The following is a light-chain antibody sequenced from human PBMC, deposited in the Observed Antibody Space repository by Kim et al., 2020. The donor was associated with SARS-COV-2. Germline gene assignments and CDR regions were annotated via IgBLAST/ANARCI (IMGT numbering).Light chain of an antibody. J-gene: IGKJ3*01. V-gene: IGKV2-28*01. CDR2: LGS. CDR3: MQPLVTPFT. CDR1: QSLLHNNGNNF. Sequence: PASISCRSSQSLLHNNGNNFLDWYLQKPGQSPQLLIYLGSNRASGVPDRFSGSGSGTDFTLKISRVEAEDVGVYYCMQPLVTPFTFGSGTKVDIK.